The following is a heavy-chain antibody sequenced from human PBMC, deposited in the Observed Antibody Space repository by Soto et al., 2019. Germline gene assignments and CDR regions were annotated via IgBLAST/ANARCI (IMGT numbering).Heavy chain of an antibody. J-gene: IGHJ4*02. D-gene: IGHD6-13*01. CDR1: GFTFSDYY. CDR3: ARGRGAAADYFDF. CDR2: ISSSTSHT. V-gene: IGHV3-11*05. Sequence: QVQLVESGGGLVKPGGSLRLSCAVSGFTFSDYYMTWIRQAPGKGLEWVSYISSSTSHTNYADSVKGRFTISRENAKNSLFLQMNSLRAEDTAVYYCARGRGAAADYFDFWGQGTMVT.